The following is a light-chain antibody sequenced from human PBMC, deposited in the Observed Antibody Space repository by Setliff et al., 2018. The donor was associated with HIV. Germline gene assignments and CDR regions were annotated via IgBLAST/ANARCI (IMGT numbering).Light chain of an antibody. CDR1: SSDVGGYNY. V-gene: IGLV2-14*03. CDR2: DVS. Sequence: QSVLTQPASVSGSPGQSITISCTGTSSDVGGYNYVSWYQQHPGKAPKLMIYDVSKRPSGVPNRFSGSKSGNTASLTIFGLQAEDEADYYCCSYAGSSTYVFGTGTKVTVL. J-gene: IGLJ1*01. CDR3: CSYAGSSTYV.